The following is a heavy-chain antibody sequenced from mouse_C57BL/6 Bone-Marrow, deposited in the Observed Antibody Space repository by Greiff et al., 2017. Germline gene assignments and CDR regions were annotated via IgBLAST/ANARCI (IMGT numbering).Heavy chain of an antibody. V-gene: IGHV2-5*01. D-gene: IGHD1-1*01. Sequence: QVQLQQSGPGLVQPSPSLSITCTVSGFSLTSYGVHWVRQSPGKGLEWLGVIWRGGSTDYNAAFMSRLSITKDNSKSQVFFKMNSLQADDTAIYYCAKNDYGSRWYFDVWGTGTTVTVSS. CDR3: AKNDYGSRWYFDV. CDR2: IWRGGST. CDR1: GFSLTSYG. J-gene: IGHJ1*03.